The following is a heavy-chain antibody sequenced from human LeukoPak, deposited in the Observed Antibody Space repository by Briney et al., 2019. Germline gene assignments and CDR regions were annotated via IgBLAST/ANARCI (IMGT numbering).Heavy chain of an antibody. J-gene: IGHJ4*02. CDR3: ARAEQWLDPAYYFDY. CDR2: IYSGGST. Sequence: GGSLRLSCAASGFTVSSNYMSWVRQAPGKGLEWVSVIYSGGSTYYADSVKGRFTISRDNSKNTLYLQMNSLRAEDTAVYYCARAEQWLDPAYYFDYWGQGTLVTVSS. CDR1: GFTVSSNY. V-gene: IGHV3-66*01. D-gene: IGHD6-19*01.